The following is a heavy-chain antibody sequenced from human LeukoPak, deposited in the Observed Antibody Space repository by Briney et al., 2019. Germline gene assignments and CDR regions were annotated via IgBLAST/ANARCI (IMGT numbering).Heavy chain of an antibody. J-gene: IGHJ4*02. D-gene: IGHD3-16*01. V-gene: IGHV3-30*03. CDR1: GFTFSTYG. Sequence: GGSLRLSCAASGFTFSTYGMHWVRQAPGKGLEWVAVISYDGSNKYYADSVKGRFTISRNNSKNTLYLQMNSLRAEDTAVYYCARGGGNCLDYWGQGTLVAVSS. CDR3: ARGGGNCLDY. CDR2: ISYDGSNK.